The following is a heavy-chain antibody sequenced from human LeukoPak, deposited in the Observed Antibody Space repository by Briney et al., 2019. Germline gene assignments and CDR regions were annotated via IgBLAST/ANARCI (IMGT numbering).Heavy chain of an antibody. CDR3: ARDVEGGTFDI. J-gene: IGHJ3*02. CDR1: GLTFSYQW. CDR2: IDQSGGRN. D-gene: IGHD3-16*01. Sequence: PGGSLTHSCVCSGLTFSYQWLNGVRQPPGRGLDGVANIDQSGGRNNYVDSVKGRFTISRDNAKNSLFLEMSSLRADDTAVYFCARDVEGGTFDIWGQGTTVTVSS. V-gene: IGHV3-7*05.